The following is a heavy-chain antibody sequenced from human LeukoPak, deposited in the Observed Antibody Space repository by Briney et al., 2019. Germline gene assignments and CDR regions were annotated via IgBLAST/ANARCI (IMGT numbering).Heavy chain of an antibody. V-gene: IGHV3-30*02. CDR3: AKSEDIVVVPEYYFDY. CDR2: IRYDGSNK. D-gene: IGHD2-2*01. Sequence: GGSLRLSCAASGFTFSSYGMHWVRQAPGKGLEWVAFIRYDGSNKYYADSVKGRFTISRDNSKNTLYLQMNSLRAEDTAVYYCAKSEDIVVVPEYYFDYWGQGTLVTVSS. CDR1: GFTFSSYG. J-gene: IGHJ4*02.